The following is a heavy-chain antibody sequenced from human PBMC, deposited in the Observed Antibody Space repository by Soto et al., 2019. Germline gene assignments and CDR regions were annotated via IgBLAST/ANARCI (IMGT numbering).Heavy chain of an antibody. CDR2: LYPGHSDT. J-gene: IGHJ6*04. V-gene: IGHV5-51*01. CDR1: GYSFIGYW. D-gene: IGHD6-6*01. CDR3: ARPRIPYSSSSEGLYYYYYGMDV. Sequence: GESLRISYKGSGYSFIGYWIGWVRQMHGKYLKWMGILYPGHSDTRYSPSFQGQVTISADKSISTAYLQWSSLKASDTAMYYCARPRIPYSSSSEGLYYYYYGMDVWGKGTTVTVSS.